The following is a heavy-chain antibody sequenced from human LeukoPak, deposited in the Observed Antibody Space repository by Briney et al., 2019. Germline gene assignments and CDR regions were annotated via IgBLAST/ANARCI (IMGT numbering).Heavy chain of an antibody. CDR3: ARDLAAACMDAFDI. V-gene: IGHV4-59*01. Sequence: ASETLSLTCTVSGGSISSYYWSWIRQPPGKGLEWIGYIYYSGSTNYNPSLKSRVTISVDTSKNQFSLKLSSVTAADTAVYYCARDLAAACMDAFDIWGQGTMVTVSS. D-gene: IGHD6-13*01. CDR1: GGSISSYY. J-gene: IGHJ3*02. CDR2: IYYSGST.